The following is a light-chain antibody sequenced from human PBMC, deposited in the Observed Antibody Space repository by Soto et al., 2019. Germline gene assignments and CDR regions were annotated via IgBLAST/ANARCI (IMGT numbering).Light chain of an antibody. J-gene: IGLJ1*01. CDR2: YVD. CDR1: SRDVGAYDY. CDR3: CSYADGSIYF. Sequence: QPVLTQPASVSGSPGQSITISCTGTSRDVGAYDYVSWYLQYPDKAPQLLIYYVDHRPSGVSSRFSGSKSGNTASLTISGLQAEDEGDYYSCSYADGSIYFFGTGTKLTVL. V-gene: IGLV2-14*03.